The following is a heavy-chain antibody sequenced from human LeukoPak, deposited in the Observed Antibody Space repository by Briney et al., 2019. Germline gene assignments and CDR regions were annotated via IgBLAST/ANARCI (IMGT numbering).Heavy chain of an antibody. CDR1: GDSVSIYSAA. D-gene: IGHD4-23*01. CDR2: TYYRSKWYN. Sequence: SQTLSLTFAISGDSVSIYSAAWSWIRQSPSRGLEWLGRTYYRSKWYNDYAVSVKSRITINPDTSKNQFSLQLTSVTPEDTAVYYCARSGGHDAFDIWGQGTMVTVSS. V-gene: IGHV6-1*01. J-gene: IGHJ3*02. CDR3: ARSGGHDAFDI.